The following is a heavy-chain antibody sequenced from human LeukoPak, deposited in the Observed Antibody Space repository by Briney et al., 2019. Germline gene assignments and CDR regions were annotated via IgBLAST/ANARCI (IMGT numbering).Heavy chain of an antibody. V-gene: IGHV3-30-3*01. Sequence: PGRSLRLSCAASGFTFSSYAMHWVRQAPGKGLXXXXXISYDGSNKYYADSVKSRFTISRDNSKNTLYLQMNSLRAEDTAVYYCAREGVTWIQLWSFDYWGQGTLVTVSS. J-gene: IGHJ4*02. CDR1: GFTFSSYA. CDR2: ISYDGSNK. CDR3: AREGVTWIQLWSFDY. D-gene: IGHD5-18*01.